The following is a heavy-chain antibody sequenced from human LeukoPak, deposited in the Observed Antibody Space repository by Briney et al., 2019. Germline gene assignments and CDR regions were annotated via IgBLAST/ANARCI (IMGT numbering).Heavy chain of an antibody. CDR1: GFTFSSYE. D-gene: IGHD4-17*01. CDR3: ARDPPYGDYGYGMDV. Sequence: GGSLRLSCAASGFTFSSYEMNWVRQAPGKWLEWVSYISSSGSTIYYANSVKGRLTISRDNAKNSLYLQMNSLRAEDTAVYYCARDPPYGDYGYGMDVWGQGTTVTVSS. CDR2: ISSSGSTI. V-gene: IGHV3-48*03. J-gene: IGHJ6*02.